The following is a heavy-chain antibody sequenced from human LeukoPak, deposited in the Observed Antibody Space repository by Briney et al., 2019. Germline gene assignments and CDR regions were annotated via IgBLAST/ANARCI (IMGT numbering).Heavy chain of an antibody. D-gene: IGHD1-26*01. CDR3: ARGRSNRGSYYSLDAFDI. CDR1: GGSFSGYY. J-gene: IGHJ3*02. Sequence: MASETLSLTCAVYGGSFSGYYWSWIRQPPGKGLEWIGEINHSGSTNYNPSLKSRVTISVDTSKNQFSLKLSSVTAADTAVYYCARGRSNRGSYYSLDAFDIWAQGTMVTVSS. CDR2: INHSGST. V-gene: IGHV4-34*01.